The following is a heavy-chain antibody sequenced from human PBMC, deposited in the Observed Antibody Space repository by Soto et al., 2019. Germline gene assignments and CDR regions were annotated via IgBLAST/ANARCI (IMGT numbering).Heavy chain of an antibody. CDR2: MNPNSGNT. D-gene: IGHD3-3*01. CDR1: GYTFTSYD. Sequence: ASVKVSCKASGYTFTSYDINWVRQATGQGLEWMGWMNPNSGNTGYAQKFQGRVTMTRNTSISTAYMELSSLRSEDTAVYYCARDKGSDFFNAFDIWGQGTMVTVPS. V-gene: IGHV1-8*01. CDR3: ARDKGSDFFNAFDI. J-gene: IGHJ3*02.